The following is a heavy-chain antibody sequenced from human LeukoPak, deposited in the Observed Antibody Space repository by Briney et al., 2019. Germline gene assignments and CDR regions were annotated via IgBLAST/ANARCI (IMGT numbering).Heavy chain of an antibody. CDR3: VRQSRIFGVTRPGYMDV. CDR1: GGSINTNTFF. J-gene: IGHJ6*03. D-gene: IGHD3-3*01. V-gene: IGHV4-39*01. CDR2: VFYSGST. Sequence: TSETLSLTYGVSGGSINTNTFFWGWIRQSPGKGLEWIGNVFYSGSTMYNPSLKSRVSMSIATSKSQFSLSLRSVTAADTAMYWCVRQSRIFGVTRPGYMDVWGKGIMVSVPS.